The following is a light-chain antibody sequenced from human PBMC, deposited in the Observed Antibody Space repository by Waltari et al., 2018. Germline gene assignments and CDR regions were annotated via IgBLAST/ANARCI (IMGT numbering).Light chain of an antibody. CDR2: EVS. CDR1: HSNIGNNY. J-gene: IGLJ7*01. CDR3: GTWDSSLSGAV. V-gene: IGLV1-51*02. Sequence: QSVLTQPPSVSAAPGQRVTISCSGGHSNIGNNYVSWYRQFPGKAPKLLIDEVSERPSGVPGRFSGSKSGTSATLDITGLQAGDEADYYCGTWDSSLSGAVFGGGTHLTVL.